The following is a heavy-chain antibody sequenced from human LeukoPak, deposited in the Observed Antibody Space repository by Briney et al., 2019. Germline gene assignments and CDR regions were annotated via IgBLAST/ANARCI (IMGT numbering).Heavy chain of an antibody. V-gene: IGHV1-8*02. Sequence: GASVKVSCKASGYTFTGYYMHWVRQATGQGLEWMGWMNPNSGNTGYAQKFQGRVTMTRNTSISTAYMELSSLRSEDTAVYYCARGLGSSSWLNYYYYGMDVWGQGTTVTVSS. CDR1: GYTFTGYY. CDR2: MNPNSGNT. D-gene: IGHD6-13*01. J-gene: IGHJ6*02. CDR3: ARGLGSSSWLNYYYYGMDV.